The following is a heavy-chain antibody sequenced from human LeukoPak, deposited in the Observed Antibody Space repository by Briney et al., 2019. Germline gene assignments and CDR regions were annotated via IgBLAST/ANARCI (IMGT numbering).Heavy chain of an antibody. CDR1: GFPFSNYG. CDR2: IWFDGSEK. D-gene: IGHD1-7*01. CDR3: ARDQRELELTFDY. J-gene: IGHJ4*02. V-gene: IGHV3-33*01. Sequence: GSLRLSCAASGFPFSNYGMHWVRQAPGKGLEWVAVIWFDGSEKYYADSVKGRFTISRDNFKNTMYLQMNSLRVGDTAVYFCARDQRELELTFDYWGQGILVTVSS.